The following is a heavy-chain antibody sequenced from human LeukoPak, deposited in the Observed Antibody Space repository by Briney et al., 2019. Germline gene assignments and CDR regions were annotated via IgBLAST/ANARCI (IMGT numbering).Heavy chain of an antibody. CDR1: GGSFSAYY. CDR2: VNHSGSV. Sequence: SETLSLTCAVYGGSFSAYYWSWIRQPPGKGLEWIGEVNHSGSVHYNPSLKRRVTISLDTSKDQFSLKLSSVTAADTAVCYCARQGGSSTWSFDYWGQGTLVTVSS. J-gene: IGHJ4*02. V-gene: IGHV4-34*01. CDR3: ARQGGSSTWSFDY. D-gene: IGHD6-13*01.